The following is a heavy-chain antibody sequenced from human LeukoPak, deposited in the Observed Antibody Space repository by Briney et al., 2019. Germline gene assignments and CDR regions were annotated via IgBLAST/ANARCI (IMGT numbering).Heavy chain of an antibody. CDR2: INPNSGGT. CDR3: AREKPVGYCSGGSCYSVY. J-gene: IGHJ4*02. CDR1: GYTFTGYY. D-gene: IGHD2-15*01. Sequence: GASVKVSCKASGYTFTGYYLHWVRQAPGQGLEWMGWINPNSGGTKYAQKFQGRATMTRDMSISTAYMELTTLTSDDTAVYYCAREKPVGYCSGGSCYSVYWGQGTLVTVSS. V-gene: IGHV1-2*02.